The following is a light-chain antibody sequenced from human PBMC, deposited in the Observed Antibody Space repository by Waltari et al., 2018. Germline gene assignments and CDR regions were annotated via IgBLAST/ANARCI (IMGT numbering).Light chain of an antibody. CDR3: QQRHNWPLT. J-gene: IGKJ4*01. CDR2: DAS. CDR1: ESVRRY. V-gene: IGKV3-11*01. Sequence: EIVLTQSPATLSLSPGEGATLSCRASESVRRYLAWYQQKPGQAPRLLIYDASNRASGIPARFSGSGSGTDFSLSISSLEPEDFAVYYCQQRHNWPLTFGGGTKV.